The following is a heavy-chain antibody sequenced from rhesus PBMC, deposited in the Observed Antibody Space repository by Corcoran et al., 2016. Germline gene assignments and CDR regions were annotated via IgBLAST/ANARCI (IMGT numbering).Heavy chain of an antibody. J-gene: IGHJ6*01. CDR2: IYGSGSST. CDR3: AKPYGLDS. Sequence: QLQLQESGPGLVKPSETLSVTCAVFGGSISSSYWSWIRQAPGKGLEWIGYIYGSGSSTNYNPSLKSRVTLSVDTSKTQLSLKLSSVTAADTAVYYCAKPYGLDSWGQGVVVTVSS. CDR1: GGSISSSY. V-gene: IGHV4-169*01.